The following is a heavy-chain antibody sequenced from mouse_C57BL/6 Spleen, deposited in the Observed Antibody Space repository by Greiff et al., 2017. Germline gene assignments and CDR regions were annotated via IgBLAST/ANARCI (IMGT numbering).Heavy chain of an antibody. V-gene: IGHV1-39*01. CDR2: INPNYGTT. Sequence: EVKLVESGPELVKPGASVKISCKASGYSFTDYNMNWVKQSNGKSLEWIGVINPNYGTTSYNQKFKGKATLTVDQSSSTAYMQLNSLTSEDSAVYYCARGNWDLHYAMDYWGQGTSVTVSS. CDR3: ARGNWDLHYAMDY. D-gene: IGHD4-1*01. J-gene: IGHJ4*01. CDR1: GYSFTDYN.